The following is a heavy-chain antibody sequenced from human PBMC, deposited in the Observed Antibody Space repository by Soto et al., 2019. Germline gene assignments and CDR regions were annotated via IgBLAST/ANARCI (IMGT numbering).Heavy chain of an antibody. CDR1: GFTFSNAW. J-gene: IGHJ4*02. CDR2: IKSKTDGGTT. Sequence: GSLRLSCAASGFTFSNAWMSWVRQSPGKGLEWVGRIKSKTDGGTTDYAAPVKGRFTISRDDSKNTLYLQMNSLKTEDTAVYYCTTAPNVLLWFGELPFDYWGQGTLVTVSS. CDR3: TTAPNVLLWFGELPFDY. D-gene: IGHD3-10*01. V-gene: IGHV3-15*01.